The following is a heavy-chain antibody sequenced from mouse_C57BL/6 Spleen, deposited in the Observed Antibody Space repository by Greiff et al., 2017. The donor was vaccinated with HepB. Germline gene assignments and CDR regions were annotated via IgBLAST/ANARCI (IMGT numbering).Heavy chain of an antibody. J-gene: IGHJ4*01. V-gene: IGHV1-55*01. D-gene: IGHD2-4*01. CDR2: IYPGSGST. CDR3: ARTGLRRTMDY. CDR1: GYTFTSYW. Sequence: VQLQQSGAELVKPGASVKMSCKASGYTFTSYWITWVKQRPGQGLEWIGDIYPGSGSTNYNEKFKSKATLTVDTSSSTAYMQLSSLTSEDSAVYYCARTGLRRTMDYWGQGTSVTVSS.